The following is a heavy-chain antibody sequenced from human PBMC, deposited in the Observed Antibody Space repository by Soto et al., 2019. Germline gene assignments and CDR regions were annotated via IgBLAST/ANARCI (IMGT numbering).Heavy chain of an antibody. Sequence: QVQLVESGGGVVQPGRSLRLSCATSGFTFSDCGMHWVRQAPGKGLEWVALIWSDGNNRYYGDSVKGRFTISRDNSKNTLYLQMNSLRAEDTAMYYCAKDQGAHYYDRIDHWGQGTLVTVSS. D-gene: IGHD3-22*01. CDR1: GFTFSDCG. CDR3: AKDQGAHYYDRIDH. J-gene: IGHJ4*02. V-gene: IGHV3-33*06. CDR2: IWSDGNNR.